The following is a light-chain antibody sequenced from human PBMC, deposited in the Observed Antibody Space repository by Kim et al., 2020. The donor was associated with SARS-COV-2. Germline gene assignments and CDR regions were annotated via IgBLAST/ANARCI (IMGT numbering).Light chain of an antibody. CDR2: RNN. J-gene: IGLJ3*02. Sequence: QAGLTQPPSMSKGLGQTATLTCAGNSNNVGNQGAVWLRQHQGHPPKLLTYRNNNRPSGISERLSASRSGNTASLTITGLQHEDEADYYCSAWDSSLSAWVFGGGTQLTVL. CDR3: SAWDSSLSAWV. V-gene: IGLV10-54*01. CDR1: SNNVGNQG.